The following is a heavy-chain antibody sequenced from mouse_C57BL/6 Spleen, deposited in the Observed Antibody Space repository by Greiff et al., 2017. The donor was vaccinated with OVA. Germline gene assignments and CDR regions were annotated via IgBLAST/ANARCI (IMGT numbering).Heavy chain of an antibody. CDR3: ARSNWGTWFAY. Sequence: QVPLQQPGAELVKPGASVKLSCKASGYTFTSYWMHWVKQRPGHGLEWIGMIHPNSGSTNYNEKFKSKATLTVDKSSSTAYMQLSSLTSEDSAVYYCARSNWGTWFAYWGQGTLVTVSA. V-gene: IGHV1-64*01. J-gene: IGHJ3*01. CDR1: GYTFTSYW. D-gene: IGHD4-1*01. CDR2: IHPNSGST.